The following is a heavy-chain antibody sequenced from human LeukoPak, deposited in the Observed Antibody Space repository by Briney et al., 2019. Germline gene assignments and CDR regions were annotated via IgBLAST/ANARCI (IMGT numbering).Heavy chain of an antibody. CDR3: AISSRGYSYGPFDY. CDR1: GFTFSSYG. J-gene: IGHJ4*02. V-gene: IGHV3-23*01. Sequence: GGSLRLSCAASGFTFSSYGMSWVRQAPGKGLEWVSAISGSGGSTYYADSVKGRFTISRDNSKNTLYLQMNSLGAEDTAVYYCAISSRGYSYGPFDYWGQGTLVTVSS. D-gene: IGHD5-18*01. CDR2: ISGSGGST.